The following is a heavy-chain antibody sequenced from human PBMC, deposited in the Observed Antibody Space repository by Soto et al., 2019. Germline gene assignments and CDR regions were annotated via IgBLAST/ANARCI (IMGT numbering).Heavy chain of an antibody. CDR1: GFSFIKYP. D-gene: IGHD5-12*01. V-gene: IGHV3-30-3*01. CDR3: AREGDGYNFNY. CDR2: ISYDGNSK. Sequence: GGSLRLSCAASGFSFIKYPMHWVRQAPGKGLEWVTLISYDGNSKYYADSVKGRFTISRDNSKNTLYLQMNSLRAEDTAVYYCAREGDGYNFNYWGQGTLVTVSS. J-gene: IGHJ4*02.